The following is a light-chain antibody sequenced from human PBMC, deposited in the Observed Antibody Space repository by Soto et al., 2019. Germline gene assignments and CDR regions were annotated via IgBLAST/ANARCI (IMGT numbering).Light chain of an antibody. CDR2: GAS. Sequence: EIVMTQSPATLSVSPGERATLSCRARQSVGSNLAWYQQKPGQAPRLLIYGASTRATGIPARFSGSGSGTEFTLTISSLQSEDVAIYFCQQYNNWPPDRTFGQGTKVEIK. CDR3: QQYNNWPPDRT. CDR1: QSVGSN. V-gene: IGKV3-15*01. J-gene: IGKJ1*01.